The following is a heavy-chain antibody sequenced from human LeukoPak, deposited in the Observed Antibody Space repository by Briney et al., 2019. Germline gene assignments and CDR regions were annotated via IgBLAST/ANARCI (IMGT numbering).Heavy chain of an antibody. D-gene: IGHD6-13*01. CDR2: IGWDGART. Sequence: GGSLRLSCAASGFTFEDYTMPWVRRAPGKGLEWVSLIGWDGARTNYADSLNGRFAISRDNRKNCLYLQMNSLRTEDTALYYCAKGSNSWPSLFDYWGQGTLVTVSS. CDR1: GFTFEDYT. CDR3: AKGSNSWPSLFDY. J-gene: IGHJ4*02. V-gene: IGHV3-43*01.